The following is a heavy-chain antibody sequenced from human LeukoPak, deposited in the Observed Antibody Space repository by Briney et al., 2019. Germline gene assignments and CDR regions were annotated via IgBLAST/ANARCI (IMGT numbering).Heavy chain of an antibody. J-gene: IGHJ6*03. CDR3: ARGPPRGKYYYMDV. CDR1: GFTLSSFD. V-gene: IGHV3-13*01. D-gene: IGHD1-1*01. Sequence: GGCLRLSCAASGFTLSSFDMHWVRQPTGQGLEWDSTIGTASDTYYPGSVEGRFTPSRDNAKNSLYLQMNSLTAGDTAVYYCARGPPRGKYYYMDVWGKGTTVTVSS. CDR2: IGTASDT.